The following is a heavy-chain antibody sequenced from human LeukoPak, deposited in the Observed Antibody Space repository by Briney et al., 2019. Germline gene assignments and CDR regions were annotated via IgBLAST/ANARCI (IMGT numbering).Heavy chain of an antibody. V-gene: IGHV4-39*07. D-gene: IGHD3-22*01. CDR1: GGSISSSSYY. CDR2: IYHSGST. J-gene: IGHJ4*02. CDR3: ARGGYYDSSGYYYPDY. Sequence: SETLSLTCTVSGGSISSSSYYWGWIRQPPGKGLEWIGEIYHSGSTNYNPSLKSRVTISVDKSKNQFSLKLSSVTAADTAVYYCARGGYYDSSGYYYPDYWGQGTLVTVSS.